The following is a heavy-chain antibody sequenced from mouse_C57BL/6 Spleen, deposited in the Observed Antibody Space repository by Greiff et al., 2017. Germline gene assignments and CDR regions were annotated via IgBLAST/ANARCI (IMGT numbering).Heavy chain of an antibody. D-gene: IGHD1-1*01. J-gene: IGHJ2*01. V-gene: IGHV1-63*01. CDR3: AREDYYGSSPGYFDY. CDR1: GYTFTNYW. Sequence: VQLQQSGAELVRPGTSVKMSCKASGYTFTNYWIGWAKQRPGHGLEWIGDIYPGGGYTNYNEKFKGKATLTADKSSSTAYMQFSSLTSEDSAIYYCAREDYYGSSPGYFDYWGQGTTLTVSS. CDR2: IYPGGGYT.